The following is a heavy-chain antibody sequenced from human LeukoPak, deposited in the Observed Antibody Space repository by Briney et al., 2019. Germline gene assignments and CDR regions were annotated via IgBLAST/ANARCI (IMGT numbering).Heavy chain of an antibody. CDR2: INYRGST. J-gene: IGHJ4*02. Sequence: SETLSLTCTVSGGSISITNFYWGWIRQSPGKGLEWIGSINYRGSTYYNPSLKSRVTISVDTSKNQFSLKLTSVTAADTAVYYCAGQRAWFGEWSFDYWGQETLVTVSS. CDR3: AGQRAWFGEWSFDY. CDR1: GGSISITNFY. D-gene: IGHD3-10*01. V-gene: IGHV4-39*01.